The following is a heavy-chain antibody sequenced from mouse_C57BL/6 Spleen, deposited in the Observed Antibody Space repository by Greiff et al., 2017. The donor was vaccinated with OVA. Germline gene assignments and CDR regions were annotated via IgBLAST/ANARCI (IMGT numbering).Heavy chain of an antibody. V-gene: IGHV1-39*01. J-gene: IGHJ1*03. CDR3: ARHHGSSYWYFDV. CDR1: GYSFTDYN. D-gene: IGHD1-1*01. CDR2: INPNYGTT. Sequence: VHVKQSGPELVKPGASVKISCKASGYSFTDYNMNWVKQSNGKSLEWIGVINPNYGTTSYNQKFKGKATLTVDQSSSTAYMQLNSLTSEDSAVYYCARHHGSSYWYFDVWGTGTTVTVSS.